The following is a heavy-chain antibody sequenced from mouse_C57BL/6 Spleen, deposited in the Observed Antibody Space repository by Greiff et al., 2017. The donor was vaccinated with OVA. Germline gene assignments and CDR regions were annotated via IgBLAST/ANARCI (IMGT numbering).Heavy chain of an antibody. CDR2: IDPNSGGT. CDR1: GYTFTSYW. D-gene: IGHD2-5*01. V-gene: IGHV1-72*01. J-gene: IGHJ4*01. Sequence: QVQLQQPGAELVKPGASVKLSCKASGYTFTSYWMHWVKQRPGRGLEWIGRIDPNSGGTKYTEKFKSKATLTVDKPSSTAYMQHRRLTSEDSAVYYGARDAYYSNNYYAMDYWGQGTSVTVSS. CDR3: ARDAYYSNNYYAMDY.